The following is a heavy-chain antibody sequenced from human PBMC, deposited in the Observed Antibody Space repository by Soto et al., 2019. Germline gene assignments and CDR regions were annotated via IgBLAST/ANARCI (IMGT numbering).Heavy chain of an antibody. D-gene: IGHD1-26*01. CDR1: GYTFTGYY. J-gene: IGHJ6*02. CDR3: AREALLRLYYYYGMDV. Sequence: ASVKVSCKASGYTFTGYYMHWVRQAPGQGLEWMGWINPNSGGTNYAQKFQGWVTMTRDTSISTAYMELSRLRSDDTAVYYCAREALLRLYYYYGMDVWGQGTTVTVSS. CDR2: INPNSGGT. V-gene: IGHV1-2*04.